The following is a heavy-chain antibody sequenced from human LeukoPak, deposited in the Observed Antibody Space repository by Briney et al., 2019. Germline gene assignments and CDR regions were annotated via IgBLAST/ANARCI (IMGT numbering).Heavy chain of an antibody. CDR3: AKVGQQWLVPRPFDY. D-gene: IGHD6-19*01. CDR1: GFTFSSYA. Sequence: GSLRLSCAASGFTFSSYAMSWVRQAPGKGLECVSAVSGSGGSTYYVDSVKGRFTISRDNSKNTLYLQMNSLRAEDTAVFYCAKVGQQWLVPRPFDYWGQGTLVTVSS. J-gene: IGHJ4*02. V-gene: IGHV3-23*01. CDR2: VSGSGGST.